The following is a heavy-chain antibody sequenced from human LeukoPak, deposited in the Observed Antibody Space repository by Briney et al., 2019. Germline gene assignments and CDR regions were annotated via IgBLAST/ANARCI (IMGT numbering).Heavy chain of an antibody. CDR2: IYSGGST. V-gene: IGHV3-66*01. J-gene: IGHJ4*02. D-gene: IGHD6-13*01. Sequence: GASLRLSCAASGFTVSSNYMSWVHQAPGKGQEWVSVIYSGGSTYYADSVKGRFTISRDNSKNTLYLQMNSLRAEDTAVYYCARAAAVGRPFDYWGQGTLVTVSS. CDR3: ARAAAVGRPFDY. CDR1: GFTVSSNY.